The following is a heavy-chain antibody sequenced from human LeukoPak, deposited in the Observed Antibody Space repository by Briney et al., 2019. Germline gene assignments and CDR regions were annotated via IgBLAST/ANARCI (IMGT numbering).Heavy chain of an antibody. D-gene: IGHD6-19*01. J-gene: IGHJ1*01. V-gene: IGHV4-38-2*02. Sequence: PSETLSLTCTVSGYSISSGYYWGWIRQPPGKGLEWIGEINHSGSTNYNPSLKSRVTISVDTSKNQFSLKLSSVTAADTAVYYCARSAYSSGWYALASNWGQGTLVTVSS. CDR2: INHSGST. CDR1: GYSISSGYY. CDR3: ARSAYSSGWYALASN.